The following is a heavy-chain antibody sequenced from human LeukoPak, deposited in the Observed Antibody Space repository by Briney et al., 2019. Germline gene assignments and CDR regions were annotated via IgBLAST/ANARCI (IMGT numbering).Heavy chain of an antibody. CDR1: GFTFSSYA. J-gene: IGHJ4*02. D-gene: IGHD6-13*01. Sequence: GRSLRLSCAASGFTFSSYAMHWVRQAPGKGLEWVAVISYDGSNKYYADSVKGRFTISRDNSKNTLYLQMNSLRAEDTAVYYCARVPYIAAAAKGGYFDYWGQGTLVTVSS. V-gene: IGHV3-30-3*01. CDR3: ARVPYIAAAAKGGYFDY. CDR2: ISYDGSNK.